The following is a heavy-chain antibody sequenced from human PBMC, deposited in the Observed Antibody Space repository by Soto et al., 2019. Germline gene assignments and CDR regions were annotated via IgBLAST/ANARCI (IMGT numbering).Heavy chain of an antibody. D-gene: IGHD3-22*01. J-gene: IGHJ6*02. Sequence: ASVKVSCKASGYTFTSYYMHLVRQAPGQGLEWMGIINPSGGSTSYAQKFQGRVTMTRDTSTSTVYMELSSLRSEDTAVYYCAREYHYYDSSAGPYYYYGMDVWGQGTTVTVSS. CDR2: INPSGGST. CDR1: GYTFTSYY. CDR3: AREYHYYDSSAGPYYYYGMDV. V-gene: IGHV1-46*01.